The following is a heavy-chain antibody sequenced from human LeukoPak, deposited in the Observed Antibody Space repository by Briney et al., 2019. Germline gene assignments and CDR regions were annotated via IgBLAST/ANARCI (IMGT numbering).Heavy chain of an antibody. CDR3: AKDLYCSSTSCPRGTYYYYGMDV. CDR2: ISGSGGST. CDR1: GFTFRFHA. J-gene: IGHJ6*02. D-gene: IGHD2-2*01. V-gene: IGHV3-23*01. Sequence: GGSLRLSCVASGFTFRFHAMSWVRQAPGKGLEWVSAISGSGGSTYYADSVKGRFTISRDNSKNTLYLQMNSLRAEDTAVYYCAKDLYCSSTSCPRGTYYYYGMDVWGQGTTVTVSS.